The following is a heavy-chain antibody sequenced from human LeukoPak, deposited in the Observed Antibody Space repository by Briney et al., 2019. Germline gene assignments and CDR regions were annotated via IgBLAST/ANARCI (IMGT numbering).Heavy chain of an antibody. CDR2: NSGSVHTI. J-gene: IGHJ3*02. CDR1: GFTLSRYE. D-gene: IGHD3-3*01. Sequence: GGSLRLSCAASGFTLSRYEVYGVRPALGGGVVVGSYNSGSVHTIYYADTVKGRFTISRDNAKNSVYLQMNSLRAEDTAVYYCARDSNDFWSAYYAFAFDIWGQGTMVTVSS. CDR3: ARDSNDFWSAYYAFAFDI. V-gene: IGHV3-48*03.